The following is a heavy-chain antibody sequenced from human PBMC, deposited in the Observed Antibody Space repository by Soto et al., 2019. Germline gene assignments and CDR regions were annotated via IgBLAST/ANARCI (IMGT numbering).Heavy chain of an antibody. V-gene: IGHV3-21*01. CDR2: ISSSSSYI. CDR1: GFTFSSYS. J-gene: IGHJ5*02. Sequence: GGSLRLCCAASGFTFSSYSMNWVRQAPGKGLEWVSSISSSSSYIYYADSVKGRFTISRDNAKNSLYLQMNSLRAEDTAVYYCATVGEGYCSGGSCYSNWFDPWGQGTLVTVSS. D-gene: IGHD2-15*01. CDR3: ATVGEGYCSGGSCYSNWFDP.